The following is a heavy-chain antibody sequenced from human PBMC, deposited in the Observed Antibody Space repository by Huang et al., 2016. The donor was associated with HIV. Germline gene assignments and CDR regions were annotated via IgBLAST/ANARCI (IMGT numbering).Heavy chain of an antibody. D-gene: IGHD6-13*01. CDR1: GFTFSSYG. V-gene: IGHV3-30*18. CDR2: ISYDAKTK. Sequence: QVQLVESGGGVVQPGRSLRISCAASGFTFSSYGMHWVRQAPGKGLGWVAVISYDAKTKYYADSVKGRFSISRDNSKTTVDLQLNSLRLEDTAVYYCAKGGSAAAVLDFWGQGTLVTVSS. CDR3: AKGGSAAAVLDF. J-gene: IGHJ4*02.